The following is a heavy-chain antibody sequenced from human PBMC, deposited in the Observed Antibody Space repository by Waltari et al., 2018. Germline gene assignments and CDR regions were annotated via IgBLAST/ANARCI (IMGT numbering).Heavy chain of an antibody. Sequence: QVLLQESGPGLVKSSETLSLICSVSVYSISRYYWSWIRQAPGKGLEWIGYMSSSGTTKYNPSLKRRVTISVDTSKSQLLLRLRSVTASDTAVYYCARHYGMVVDYYYYYGLDVWGQGTTVTVS. D-gene: IGHD3-3*01. J-gene: IGHJ6*02. V-gene: IGHV4-59*08. CDR3: ARHYGMVVDYYYYYGLDV. CDR1: VYSISRYY. CDR2: MSSSGTT.